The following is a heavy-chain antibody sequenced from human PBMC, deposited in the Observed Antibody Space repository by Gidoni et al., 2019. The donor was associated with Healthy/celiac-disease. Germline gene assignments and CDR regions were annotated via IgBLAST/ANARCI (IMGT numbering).Heavy chain of an antibody. J-gene: IGHJ4*02. D-gene: IGHD2-2*01. CDR3: ASVRYCSSTSCKASYYFDY. CDR2: IKQDGSEK. V-gene: IGHV3-7*03. CDR1: GFTFSRYW. Sequence: EVQLVESGGGLVQPGGSLGLSCAAPGFTFSRYWMTWVRQAPGKGLEGVANIKQDGSEKYYVDSVKGRFTISRDNAKNSLYLQMNSLRAEDTAVYYCASVRYCSSTSCKASYYFDYWGQGTLVTVSS.